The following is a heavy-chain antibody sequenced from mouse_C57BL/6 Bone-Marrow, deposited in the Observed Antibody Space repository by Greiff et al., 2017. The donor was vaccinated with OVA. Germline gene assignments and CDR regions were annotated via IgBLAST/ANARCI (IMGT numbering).Heavy chain of an antibody. CDR1: GYTFTDYY. Sequence: EVQLQQSGPELVKPGASVKISCKASGYTFTDYYMNWVKQSHGKSLEWIGEINPSTGGTTYNQKFKAKATLTVDKSSSTAYMQLKSLTSEDSAVYYCARWTVVDSYYFDYWGQGTTLTVSS. D-gene: IGHD1-1*01. CDR3: ARWTVVDSYYFDY. CDR2: INPSTGGT. J-gene: IGHJ2*01. V-gene: IGHV1-26*01.